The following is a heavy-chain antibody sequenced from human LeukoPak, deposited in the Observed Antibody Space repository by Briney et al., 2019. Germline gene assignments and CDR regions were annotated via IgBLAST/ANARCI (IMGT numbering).Heavy chain of an antibody. J-gene: IGHJ5*02. V-gene: IGHV4-30-4*07. CDR3: DSQPDFWSGNNWFDP. D-gene: IGHD3-3*01. CDR1: GGSISSGGYS. Sequence: SETLSLTCAVSGGSISSGGYSWSWIRQPPGKGLEWIGYIYYSGSTYYNPSLKSRVTISVDTSKNQFSLKLSSVTAADTAVYYCDSQPDFWSGNNWFDPWGQGTLVTVSS. CDR2: IYYSGST.